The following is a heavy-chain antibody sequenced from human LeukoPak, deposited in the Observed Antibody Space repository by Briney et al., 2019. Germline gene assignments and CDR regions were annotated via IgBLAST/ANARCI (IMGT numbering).Heavy chain of an antibody. J-gene: IGHJ4*02. V-gene: IGHV3-23*01. Sequence: GGSLRLSCAASGFTFSSYAKSWVRQAPGKGLEWVSAISGSGVSTYYADSVKGRFTISRDNSKNTLYLQMNSLRAEDTAVYYCAKEPCGLRCFFDYWGQGTLATVSS. D-gene: IGHD4-17*01. CDR2: ISGSGVST. CDR3: AKEPCGLRCFFDY. CDR1: GFTFSSYA.